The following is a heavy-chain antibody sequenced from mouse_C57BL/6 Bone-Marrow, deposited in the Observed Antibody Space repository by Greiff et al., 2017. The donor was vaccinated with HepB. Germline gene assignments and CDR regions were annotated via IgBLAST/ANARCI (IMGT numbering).Heavy chain of an antibody. D-gene: IGHD1-1*01. Sequence: QVQLQQPGAELVMPGASVKLSCKASGYTFTSYWMHWVKQRPGQGLEWIGEIDPSDSYTNYNQKFKGKSTLTVDKSSSTAYMQLSSLTSEDSAVYYCAREGDLLLRVPRAWFAYWGQGTLVTVSA. V-gene: IGHV1-69*01. CDR1: GYTFTSYW. CDR3: AREGDLLLRVPRAWFAY. CDR2: IDPSDSYT. J-gene: IGHJ3*01.